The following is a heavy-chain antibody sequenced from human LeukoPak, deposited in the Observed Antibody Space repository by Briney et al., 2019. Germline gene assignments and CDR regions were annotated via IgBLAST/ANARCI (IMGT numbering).Heavy chain of an antibody. CDR2: ISTDGNNE. D-gene: IGHD6-19*01. J-gene: IGHJ4*02. V-gene: IGHV3-30*18. CDR3: AKDDALYSSGWYVRGDFDY. CDR1: GFSFAMYG. Sequence: GRPLRLSCAASGFSFAMYGIHWVRQAPGKGLEWVAVISTDGNNEYYANSVKGRFTISRDNSKNTVYLQMNSLRAEDTAVYYCAKDDALYSSGWYVRGDFDYWGQGTLVTVSS.